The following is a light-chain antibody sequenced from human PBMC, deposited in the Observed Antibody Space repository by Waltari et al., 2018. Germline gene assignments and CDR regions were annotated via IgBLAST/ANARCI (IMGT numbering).Light chain of an antibody. CDR2: RAS. V-gene: IGKV1-5*03. CDR1: QSINRW. CDR3: QQYSDDWT. J-gene: IGKJ1*01. Sequence: DIQMTQYPSTLSASVGDTVSITCRASQSINRWLAWYQQKPGKAPNRLIYRASTLESGVPSRFSGIESGAEFTLTIRSLQPDDVATYYCQQYSDDWTFGQGTKVEIK.